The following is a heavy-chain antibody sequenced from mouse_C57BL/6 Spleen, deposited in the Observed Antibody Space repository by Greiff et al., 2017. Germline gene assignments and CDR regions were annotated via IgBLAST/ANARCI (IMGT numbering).Heavy chain of an antibody. V-gene: IGHV1-50*01. J-gene: IGHJ2*01. CDR3: ARGMITTGDFDY. CDR1: GYTFTSYW. Sequence: QVQLQQPGAELVKPGASVKLSCKASGYTFTSYWMPWVKQRPGQGLEWIGEIDPSDSYTNYNQKFKGKATLTVDTSSSTAYMQLSSLTSEDSAVYYCARGMITTGDFDYWGQGTTLTVSS. D-gene: IGHD2-4*01. CDR2: IDPSDSYT.